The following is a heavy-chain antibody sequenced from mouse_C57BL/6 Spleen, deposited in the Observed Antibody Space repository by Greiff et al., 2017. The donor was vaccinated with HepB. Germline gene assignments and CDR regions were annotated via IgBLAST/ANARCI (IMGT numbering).Heavy chain of an antibody. D-gene: IGHD1-1*01. CDR1: GYTFTSYW. Sequence: VQLQQSGAELVMPGASVKLSCKASGYTFTSYWMHWVKQRPGQGLEWIGEIDPSDSYTNYNQKFKGKSTLTVDKSSSTAYMQLSSLTSEDSAVYYCAPGSSYGAMDYWGQGTSVTVSS. CDR2: IDPSDSYT. V-gene: IGHV1-69*01. J-gene: IGHJ4*01. CDR3: APGSSYGAMDY.